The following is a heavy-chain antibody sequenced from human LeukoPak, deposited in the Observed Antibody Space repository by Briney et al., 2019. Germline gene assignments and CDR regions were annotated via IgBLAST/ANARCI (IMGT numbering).Heavy chain of an antibody. V-gene: IGHV1-69*04. D-gene: IGHD3-10*01. CDR2: IIPILGIA. Sequence: SVQVSCQASGGTFSSYAIRWVGRAPGQGLAWMGRIIPILGIANYAQKFQSRVTITADKSTSTAYMELSSLRSEDTAVYYCARAYYGSGSYPDYWGQGTLVTVSS. CDR3: ARAYYGSGSYPDY. CDR1: GGTFSSYA. J-gene: IGHJ4*02.